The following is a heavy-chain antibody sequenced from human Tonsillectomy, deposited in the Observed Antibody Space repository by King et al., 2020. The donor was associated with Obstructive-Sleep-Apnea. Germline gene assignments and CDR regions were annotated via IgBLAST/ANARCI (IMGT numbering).Heavy chain of an antibody. CDR3: ARGCPLYCSGGSCYCAFDI. CDR2: INHSGST. J-gene: IGHJ3*02. CDR1: GGSFSGYY. V-gene: IGHV4-34*01. D-gene: IGHD2-15*01. Sequence: VQLQQCGAGLLKPSETLSLTCAVYGGSFSGYYWSWIRQPPGKGLEWIGEINHSGSTNYNPSLKSRVTISVDTSKNQFSLKLSSVTAADTAVYYCARGCPLYCSGGSCYCAFDIWGQGTMVTVSS.